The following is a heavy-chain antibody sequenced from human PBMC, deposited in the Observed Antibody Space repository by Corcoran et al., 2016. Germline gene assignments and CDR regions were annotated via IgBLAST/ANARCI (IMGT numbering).Heavy chain of an antibody. CDR2: IYYSGST. Sequence: QLQLQESGPGLVKPSETLSLTCTVSGGSISNSSYYWGWIRQPPGKGLEWIGSIYYSGSTYYNPSLKSLVTLTVDTSKNQFSLKLSSVTAADTAGSYFRTVLRDYYDRGGYASHNWFDPWGQGTLVTVSS. V-gene: IGHV4-39*07. J-gene: IGHJ5*02. CDR3: RTVLRDYYDRGGYASHNWFDP. D-gene: IGHD3-22*01. CDR1: GGSISNSSYY.